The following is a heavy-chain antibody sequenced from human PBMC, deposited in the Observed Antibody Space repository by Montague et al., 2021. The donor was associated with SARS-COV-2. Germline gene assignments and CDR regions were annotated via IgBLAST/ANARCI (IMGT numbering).Heavy chain of an antibody. CDR2: IYYSGST. V-gene: IGHV4-59*01. CDR1: IGSISSYY. J-gene: IGHJ6*02. D-gene: IGHD2-21*01. Sequence: SETLSLTCTVSIGSISSYYWSWIRQLPGKGLEWIGNIYYSGSTNYNPSLKSRVTISVDTSKNQFSLKLSSVTAADTAVYYCARSVFSESRRKGLWCVSSVGSFSMDVWGQGTTVTVSS. CDR3: ARSVFSESRRKGLWCVSSVGSFSMDV.